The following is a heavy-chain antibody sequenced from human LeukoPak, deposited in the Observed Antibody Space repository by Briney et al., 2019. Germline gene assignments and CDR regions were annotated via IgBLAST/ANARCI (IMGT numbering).Heavy chain of an antibody. D-gene: IGHD6-19*01. V-gene: IGHV4-59*01. CDR1: GGSISSYY. CDR2: IYYSGST. CDR3: ARAFVSSGVAWECYFDY. J-gene: IGHJ4*02. Sequence: SETLSLTCTVSGGSISSYYWSRIRQPPGEGLEWIGYIYYSGSTNYNPSLKSRVTISVDTSKNQFSLKLSSVTAADTAVYYCARAFVSSGVAWECYFDYWGQGTLVTVSS.